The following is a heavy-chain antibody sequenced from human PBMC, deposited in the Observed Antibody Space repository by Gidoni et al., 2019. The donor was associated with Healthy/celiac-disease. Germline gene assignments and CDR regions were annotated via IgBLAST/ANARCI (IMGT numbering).Heavy chain of an antibody. CDR2: IIPIFGTA. CDR1: GGTFSSYA. Sequence: QVQLVQSGAEVKKPGSSVKVSCKASGGTFSSYATSWVRQAPGQGLEWMGGIIPIFGTANYAQKFQGRVTITADESTSTAYMELSSLRSEDTAVYYCARDRPESEWELLTYNWFDPWGQGTLVTVSS. D-gene: IGHD1-26*01. CDR3: ARDRPESEWELLTYNWFDP. V-gene: IGHV1-69*01. J-gene: IGHJ5*02.